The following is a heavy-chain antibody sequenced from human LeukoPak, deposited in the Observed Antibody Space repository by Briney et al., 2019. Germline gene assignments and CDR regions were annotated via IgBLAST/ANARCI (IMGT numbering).Heavy chain of an antibody. Sequence: GGSLRLSCAASGFTFSSYWMGWVRQAPGKGLEWVANIKQDGSEKYYVDSVKGRFTISRDNAKNSLYLQMNSLRAEDTAVYYCARDRPGYYDSSGHHYYYYGMDVWGQGTTVTVSS. V-gene: IGHV3-7*01. CDR1: GFTFSSYW. CDR3: ARDRPGYYDSSGHHYYYYGMDV. J-gene: IGHJ6*02. CDR2: IKQDGSEK. D-gene: IGHD3-22*01.